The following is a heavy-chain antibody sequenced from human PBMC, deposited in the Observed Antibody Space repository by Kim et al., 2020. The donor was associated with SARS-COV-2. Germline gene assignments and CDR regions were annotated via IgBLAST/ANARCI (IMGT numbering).Heavy chain of an antibody. J-gene: IGHJ5*02. Sequence: ASVKVSCKASGYTFTSYYMHWVRQAPGQGLEWMGIINPSGGSTSYAQKFQGRVTMTRDTSTSTVYMELSSLRSEDTAVYYCARVWNWNSGGASWFDPWGQGTLVTVSS. V-gene: IGHV1-46*01. D-gene: IGHD1-7*01. CDR2: INPSGGST. CDR3: ARVWNWNSGGASWFDP. CDR1: GYTFTSYY.